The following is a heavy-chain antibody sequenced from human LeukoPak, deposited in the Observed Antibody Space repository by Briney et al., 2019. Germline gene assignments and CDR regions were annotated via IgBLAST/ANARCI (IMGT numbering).Heavy chain of an antibody. J-gene: IGHJ4*02. D-gene: IGHD6-13*01. Sequence: GGSLRLSCAASGFTFSSYGMHWVRQAPGKGLEWVAFIRYDGSNKYYADSVKGRFTISRDNSKNTLYLQMNSLRAEDTAVYYCAKATSSGYSSSWSLEYWGQGTLVTVSS. CDR1: GFTFSSYG. CDR2: IRYDGSNK. CDR3: AKATSSGYSSSWSLEY. V-gene: IGHV3-30*02.